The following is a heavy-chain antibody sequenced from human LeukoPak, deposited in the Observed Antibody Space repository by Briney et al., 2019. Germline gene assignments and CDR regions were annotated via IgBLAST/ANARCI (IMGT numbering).Heavy chain of an antibody. Sequence: PGGSLRLSCAVSGLKFTDAWMSWVRQSPGKGLEWVGRIKSKYDGGTAYYAAPVEGRFTISRDDSKNTLYLQMNSLNTEDTAIYYCTTGLLGGWGQGTLVTVSS. V-gene: IGHV3-15*01. CDR1: GLKFTDAW. CDR2: IKSKYDGGTA. J-gene: IGHJ4*02. CDR3: TTGLLGG.